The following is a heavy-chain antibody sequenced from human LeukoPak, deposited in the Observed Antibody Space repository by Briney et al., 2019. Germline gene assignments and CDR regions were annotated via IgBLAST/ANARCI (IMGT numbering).Heavy chain of an antibody. CDR2: ISGSGGGT. Sequence: GGSLRLSCAASGFTYSSYAMSWLRQAPGKGLEWVSGISGSGGGTYYADSVKGRFTISRDNSKNTLYLQMNSLRAEDTAVYYCARGSYMDVWGKGTTVTVSS. J-gene: IGHJ6*03. V-gene: IGHV3-23*01. CDR3: ARGSYMDV. CDR1: GFTYSSYA.